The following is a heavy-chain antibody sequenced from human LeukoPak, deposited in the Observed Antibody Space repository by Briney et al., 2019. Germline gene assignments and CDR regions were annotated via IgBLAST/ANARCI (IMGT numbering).Heavy chain of an antibody. CDR2: ISWNSGSI. CDR1: GFTFDDYA. CDR3: AKGPSRVAAAGYFAY. Sequence: PGGSLRLSCAASGFTFDDYAMHWVRQAPGKGLEWVSGISWNSGSIGYADSVKGRFTISRDNAKNSLYLQMNSLRAEDTALYYCAKGPSRVAAAGYFAYWGQGTLVTVSS. J-gene: IGHJ4*02. D-gene: IGHD6-13*01. V-gene: IGHV3-9*01.